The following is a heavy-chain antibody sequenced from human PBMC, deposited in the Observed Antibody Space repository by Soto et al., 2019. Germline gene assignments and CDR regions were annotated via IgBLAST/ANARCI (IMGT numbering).Heavy chain of an antibody. Sequence: KQSQTLSLTCAISGDSVSSNSAAWNWIRQSPSRGLEWLGRTYYRSKWYNDYAVSVKSRITINPDTSKNQFSLQLNSVTPEDTAVYYCARDLEWKGSGSPSYYYMDVWGKGTTVTVSS. D-gene: IGHD3-10*01. J-gene: IGHJ6*03. CDR3: ARDLEWKGSGSPSYYYMDV. CDR2: TYYRSKWYN. CDR1: GDSVSSNSAA. V-gene: IGHV6-1*01.